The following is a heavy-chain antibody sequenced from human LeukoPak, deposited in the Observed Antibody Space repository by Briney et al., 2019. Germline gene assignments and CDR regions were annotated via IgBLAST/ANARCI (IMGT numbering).Heavy chain of an antibody. Sequence: PGGSLRLSCAASGFTASSNYMSWVRQAPGKGLEWVSVIYSGGSTYYADSVKGRFTISRDNSKNTLYLQMNSLRAEDTAVYYCARDRIAYYDSSGYSDYWGQGTLVTVSS. CDR3: ARDRIAYYDSSGYSDY. V-gene: IGHV3-66*01. D-gene: IGHD3-22*01. J-gene: IGHJ4*02. CDR2: IYSGGST. CDR1: GFTASSNY.